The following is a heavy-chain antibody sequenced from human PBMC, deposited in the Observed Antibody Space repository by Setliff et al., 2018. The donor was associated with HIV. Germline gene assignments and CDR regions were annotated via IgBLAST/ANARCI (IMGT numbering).Heavy chain of an antibody. J-gene: IGHJ1*01. CDR2: INSGYGNT. CDR3: ARGYFGSSGFGFQH. D-gene: IGHD3-10*01. Sequence: ASVKVSCKASGYTFTTYAMHWVRQAPGQRLEWMGWINSGYGNTKYSQEFQGRVTVTRDTTASTVYMELRSLRTEDTAVYYCARGYFGSSGFGFQHWGQGTAVTVSS. CDR1: GYTFTTYA. V-gene: IGHV1-3*04.